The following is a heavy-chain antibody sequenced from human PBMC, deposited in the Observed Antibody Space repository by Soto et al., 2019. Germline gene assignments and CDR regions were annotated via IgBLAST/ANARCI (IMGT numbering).Heavy chain of an antibody. J-gene: IGHJ6*02. D-gene: IGHD3-16*02. V-gene: IGHV4-39*01. CDR1: GGSIISSSYY. Sequence: PSETLSLSCTDSGGSIISSSYYFFCIRQPPWNGLELIGSIYYSGSTYYNPSLKSRVTISVDTSKNQFSLKLSSVTAADTAVYYCARAIRASVRGELSPRRGRPYYYCGMDVWGQGTTVTVSS. CDR3: ARAIRASVRGELSPRRGRPYYYCGMDV. CDR2: IYYSGST.